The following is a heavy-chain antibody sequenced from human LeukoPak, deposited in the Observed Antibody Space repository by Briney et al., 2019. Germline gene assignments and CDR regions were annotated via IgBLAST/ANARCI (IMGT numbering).Heavy chain of an antibody. CDR3: AREPWSGYSYYFDY. CDR2: INAGNGNT. Sequence: VSXXXXGYXXXXYAMHXVRQAPGQRLEWMGWINAGNGNTKYSQKFQGRVTITRDTSASTAYMELSSLRSEDTAVYYCAREPWSGYSYYFDYWGQGTLVTVSS. V-gene: IGHV1-3*01. J-gene: IGHJ4*02. D-gene: IGHD3-3*01. CDR1: GYXXXXYA.